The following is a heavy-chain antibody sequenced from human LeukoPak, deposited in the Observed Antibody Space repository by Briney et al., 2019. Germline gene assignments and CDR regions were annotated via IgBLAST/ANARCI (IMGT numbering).Heavy chain of an antibody. CDR3: ARPSRYYDFWSGLFDY. CDR2: INHSGST. J-gene: IGHJ4*02. Sequence: SETLSLTCAVYGGSFSGYYWSWIRQPPGEGLEWIGEINHSGSTNYNPSLKSRVTISVDTYKNQFSLKLSSVTAADTAVYYCARPSRYYDFWSGLFDYWGQGTLVTVSS. CDR1: GGSFSGYY. D-gene: IGHD3-3*01. V-gene: IGHV4-34*01.